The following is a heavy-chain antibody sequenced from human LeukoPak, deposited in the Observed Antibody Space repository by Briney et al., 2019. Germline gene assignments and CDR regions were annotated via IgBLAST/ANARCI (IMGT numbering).Heavy chain of an antibody. V-gene: IGHV3-30*02. D-gene: IGHD3-10*01. CDR1: GFTFSSYG. Sequence: PGGSLRLSCAASGFTFSSYGMHWVRQAPGKGLEWVAFIRYDGSNKYYADSVKGRFTISRDNSKNTLYLQMNSLRAEDTAVYYCAKLPNYYGSGSYYEDPLSDYWGQGTLVTVSS. J-gene: IGHJ4*02. CDR3: AKLPNYYGSGSYYEDPLSDY. CDR2: IRYDGSNK.